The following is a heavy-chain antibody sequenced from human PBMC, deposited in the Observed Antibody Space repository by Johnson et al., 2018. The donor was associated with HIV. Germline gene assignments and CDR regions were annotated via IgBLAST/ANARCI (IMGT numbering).Heavy chain of an antibody. D-gene: IGHD3-16*01. J-gene: IGHJ3*02. Sequence: VQLVESGGGVVRPGGSLRLSCAASGFTFDDYGMSWVRQAPGKGLEWVSGINWNGGSTGYADSVKGRFTISRDNAKNSLYLQMNSLRAEDTALYYCTKGAKAGEVALLTPQVLFDMWGQGTMVAVSS. CDR3: TKGAKAGEVALLTPQVLFDM. CDR2: INWNGGST. V-gene: IGHV3-20*04. CDR1: GFTFDDYG.